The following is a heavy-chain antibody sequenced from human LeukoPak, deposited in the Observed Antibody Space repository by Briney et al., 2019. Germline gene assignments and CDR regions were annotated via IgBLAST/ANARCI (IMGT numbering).Heavy chain of an antibody. CDR2: IYYSGST. CDR1: GGSISSSSYY. J-gene: IGHJ4*02. Sequence: PSETLSLTCTVSGGSISSSSYYWGWIRQPPGKGLEWIGSIYYSGSTYYNPSLKSRVTISVDTSKNQFSLKLSSVTAADTAVYYPMVRGDDFDYWGQGTLVTVSS. V-gene: IGHV4-39*07. D-gene: IGHD3-10*01. CDR3: MVRGDDFDY.